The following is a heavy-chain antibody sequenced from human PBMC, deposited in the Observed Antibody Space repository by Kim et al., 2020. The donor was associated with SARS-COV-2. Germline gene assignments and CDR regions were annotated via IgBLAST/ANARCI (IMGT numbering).Heavy chain of an antibody. V-gene: IGHV1-24*01. J-gene: IGHJ6*02. D-gene: IGHD6-19*01. CDR3: ATGAAVAAAYYYYYGMDV. CDR2: FDPEDGET. Sequence: SVKVSCKVSGYTLTELSMHWVRQAPGKGLEWMGGFDPEDGETIYAQKFQGRVTMTEDTSTDTAYMELSSLRSEDTAVYYCATGAAVAAAYYYYYGMDVWGQGTTVTVSS. CDR1: GYTLTELS.